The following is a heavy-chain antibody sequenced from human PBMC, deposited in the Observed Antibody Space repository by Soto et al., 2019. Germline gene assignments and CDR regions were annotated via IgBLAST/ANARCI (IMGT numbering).Heavy chain of an antibody. CDR3: ARFTVTTGACNFDL. V-gene: IGHV4-30-4*01. Sequence: SETLSLTCTVSGGSISSGDYYWSWIRQPPGKGLEWIGYIYYSGSTYYNPSLKSRVTISVDTSKNQFSLKLSSVTAADTAVYYCARFTVTTGACNFDLRGEGTLVAVS. J-gene: IGHJ4*02. D-gene: IGHD4-17*01. CDR1: GGSISSGDYY. CDR2: IYYSGST.